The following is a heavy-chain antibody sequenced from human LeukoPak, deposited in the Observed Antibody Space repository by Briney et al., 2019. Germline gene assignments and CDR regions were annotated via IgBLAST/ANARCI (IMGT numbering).Heavy chain of an antibody. CDR1: GFTFSNYA. CDR2: ISNSGDNT. CDR3: GKGLLTAIDY. V-gene: IGHV3-23*01. J-gene: IGHJ4*02. D-gene: IGHD2-21*02. Sequence: PGESLRLSCAASGFTFSNYAMTWVRQSPGKGLEWVSSISNSGDNTYYADSVKGRFTISRDDSKNTVDLQMNSLRAEDMAVYYCGKGLLTAIDYWGQGTLVSVSS.